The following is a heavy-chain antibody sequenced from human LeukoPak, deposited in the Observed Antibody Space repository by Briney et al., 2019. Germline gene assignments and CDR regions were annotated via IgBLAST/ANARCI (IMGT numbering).Heavy chain of an antibody. CDR2: INPNSGGT. J-gene: IGHJ4*02. Sequence: ASVKVSCKSSGYTFTGYYMHCVRQAPGQRLEWMGWINPNSGGTNYAQTFQGRVTMSRETSIITTYMELSRLRSDDTAVYYCARDGDTTGANEYPVGLDDWGQGTLVTASS. D-gene: IGHD1-1*01. CDR3: ARDGDTTGANEYPVGLDD. V-gene: IGHV1-2*02. CDR1: GYTFTGYY.